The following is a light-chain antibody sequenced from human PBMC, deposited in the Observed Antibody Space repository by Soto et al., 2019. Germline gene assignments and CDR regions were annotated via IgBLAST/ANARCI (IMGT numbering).Light chain of an antibody. CDR3: FSKISGFVYG. V-gene: IGLV2-14*01. CDR1: NTDLGVYGY. CDR2: DVN. Sequence: QAVVAQPASVSGSFGQSITISCSGPNTDLGVYGYVSWYQHQPGKAPKLLIYDVNNRPSGISDRFSGSKSGDTASLTISGLQAEDEADYFCFSKISGFVYGFGTGTKLTVL. J-gene: IGLJ1*01.